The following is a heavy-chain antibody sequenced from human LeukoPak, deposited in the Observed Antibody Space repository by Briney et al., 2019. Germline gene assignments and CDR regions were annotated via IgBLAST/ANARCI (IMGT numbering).Heavy chain of an antibody. V-gene: IGHV1-2*02. CDR2: IYPKSGGT. J-gene: IGHJ3*02. CDR3: ARDPIPTGLSFDI. Sequence: ASVKVSCKASGYTFIDYYIHWVRQAPGQGLEWMGWIYPKSGGTNYAQKFQGRVTITRDTSISTAHMELSSLTPDDTAMYYCARDPIPTGLSFDISGPGTRVTVSS. D-gene: IGHD1-1*01. CDR1: GYTFIDYY.